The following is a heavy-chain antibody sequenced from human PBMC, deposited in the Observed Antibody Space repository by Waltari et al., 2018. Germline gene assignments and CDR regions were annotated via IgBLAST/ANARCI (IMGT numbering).Heavy chain of an antibody. Sequence: QVQLQESGPGLVKPSETPSLTCTVSGGSISSHYWSWIRQPPGKGLEWIGYMYYSGSTNYNPSLKSRVTISVDTSKNQFSLKLRSVTAADTAVYYCAGEIGSSWYYWGQGTLVTVSS. CDR2: MYYSGST. J-gene: IGHJ4*02. D-gene: IGHD6-13*01. CDR1: GGSISSHY. CDR3: AGEIGSSWYY. V-gene: IGHV4-59*11.